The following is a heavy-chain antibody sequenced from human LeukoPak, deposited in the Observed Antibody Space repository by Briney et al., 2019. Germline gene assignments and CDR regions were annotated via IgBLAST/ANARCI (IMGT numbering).Heavy chain of an antibody. CDR1: GGTXSSYA. Sequence: SVKVSCKASGGTXSSYAISWVRQAPGQGLEWMGGIIPIFGTANYAQKFQGRVTITADESTSTAYMELSSLRSEDTAVYYCASRGYDSSGYRATFDYWGQGTLVTVSS. CDR2: IIPIFGTA. CDR3: ASRGYDSSGYRATFDY. V-gene: IGHV1-69*01. D-gene: IGHD3-22*01. J-gene: IGHJ4*02.